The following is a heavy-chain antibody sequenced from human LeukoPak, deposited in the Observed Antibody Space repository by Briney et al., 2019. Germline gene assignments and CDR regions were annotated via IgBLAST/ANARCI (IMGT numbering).Heavy chain of an antibody. V-gene: IGHV3-74*01. J-gene: IGHJ4*02. Sequence: QPGGSLRLSCAASGFTFSSYTMSWVRQAPGKGLVWVSRINSDGSSTSYADSVKGRFTISRDNAKNTLNLQMNSLRAEDTAVYYCARLTGEALDYWGQGTLVTVSS. CDR3: ARLTGEALDY. D-gene: IGHD1-20*01. CDR2: INSDGSST. CDR1: GFTFSSYT.